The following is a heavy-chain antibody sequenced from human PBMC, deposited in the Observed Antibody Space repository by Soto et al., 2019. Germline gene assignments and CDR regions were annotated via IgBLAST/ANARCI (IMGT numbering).Heavy chain of an antibody. Sequence: QITLKESGPTLVKPTQTLTLTCTFSGFSLSSSGVAVGWIRQPPGKALEWLALIYGDDDKRYSPSLKSRLTITSDTSKNQVVLILTNMDPVDTATYYCVHRHLAAVGTGRDWFDPWGQGTLVTVSS. D-gene: IGHD6-13*01. CDR3: VHRHLAAVGTGRDWFDP. J-gene: IGHJ5*02. V-gene: IGHV2-5*02. CDR1: GFSLSSSGVA. CDR2: IYGDDDK.